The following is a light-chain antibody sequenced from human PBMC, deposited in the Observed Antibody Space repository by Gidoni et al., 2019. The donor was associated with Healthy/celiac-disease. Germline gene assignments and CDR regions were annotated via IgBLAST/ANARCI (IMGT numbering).Light chain of an antibody. CDR1: SSNIGAGYD. Sequence: QSVLTPPPSVSGAPGQRVTISCTGSSSNIGAGYDVPWYQQLPGTSPKTLISGNSNRPSGVPDRFSGSKSGTSASLAITGLQAEDEADYYCQSYDSSLSGSVVFGGGTKLTVL. CDR3: QSYDSSLSGSVV. CDR2: GNS. V-gene: IGLV1-40*01. J-gene: IGLJ2*01.